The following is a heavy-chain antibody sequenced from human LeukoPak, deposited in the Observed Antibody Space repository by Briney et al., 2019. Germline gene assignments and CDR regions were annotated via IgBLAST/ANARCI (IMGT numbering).Heavy chain of an antibody. CDR3: AREGGPYRPLDY. Sequence: SETLSLTCAVYGGSFSAYYWSWIRQPPGKGLEWIGEVNLQGSTNYNPSLMGRVAISVDKSENHVSLQLTSVTAADTAVYYCAREGGPYRPLDYSGQGTLVTVSS. J-gene: IGHJ4*02. V-gene: IGHV4-34*01. CDR2: VNLQGST. CDR1: GGSFSAYY.